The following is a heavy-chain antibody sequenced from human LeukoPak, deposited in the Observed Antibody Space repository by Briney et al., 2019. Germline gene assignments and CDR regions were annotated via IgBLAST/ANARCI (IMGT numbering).Heavy chain of an antibody. D-gene: IGHD3-22*01. Sequence: SETLSLTCTVSGGSTSSSAYYWGWIRQPPGKGLEWIGSIYYSGSTYYNPSLKSRVTISVDTSKNQFSLRLNSVTAADTAVYYCARANSYYYDSSGSNPYFDYWGQGTLVTVSS. J-gene: IGHJ4*02. CDR2: IYYSGST. CDR3: ARANSYYYDSSGSNPYFDY. CDR1: GGSTSSSAYY. V-gene: IGHV4-39*07.